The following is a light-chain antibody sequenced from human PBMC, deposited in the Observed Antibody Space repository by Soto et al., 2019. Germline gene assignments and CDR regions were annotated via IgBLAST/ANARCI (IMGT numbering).Light chain of an antibody. V-gene: IGKV3-20*01. CDR1: QSVSSSY. Sequence: EIVLTQSPGTLSLSPGERATLSCRASQSVSSSYLAWYQQKPGQAPRLLIYGASSRATGIPARFSGSGSGTEFTLTISSLQSEDFATYYCLLDYAYFWAFGQGTKVDIK. CDR2: GAS. J-gene: IGKJ1*01. CDR3: LLDYAYFWA.